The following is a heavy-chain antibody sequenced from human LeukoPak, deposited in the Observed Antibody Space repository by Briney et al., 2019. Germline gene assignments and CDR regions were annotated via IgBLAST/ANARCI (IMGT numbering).Heavy chain of an antibody. Sequence: GGSLRLSCAASGLTFINSWMSWVRQAPGKGLEWVGRIKNKGDGGTTDYAAPVKGRFTVSRDDSKSTLYLQMNSLKTEDTAVYYCTTSGTPFEYWGQGTLVTVSS. J-gene: IGHJ4*02. CDR3: TTSGTPFEY. CDR1: GLTFINSW. CDR2: IKNKGDGGTT. V-gene: IGHV3-15*01. D-gene: IGHD3-10*01.